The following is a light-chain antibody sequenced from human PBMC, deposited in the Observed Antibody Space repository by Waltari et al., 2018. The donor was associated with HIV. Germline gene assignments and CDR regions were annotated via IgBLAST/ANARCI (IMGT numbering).Light chain of an antibody. CDR2: GAS. J-gene: IGKJ5*01. Sequence: DIQMTQFPSSVSASVGDRVTMTCRATQGIANWVAWYQQKPGKAPKLLIHGASILQEGVPSRFSGSGSGTIFTLTIKTLQPEEFATYFCQQTNSFPITFGQGTRLDSK. CDR3: QQTNSFPIT. V-gene: IGKV1D-12*01. CDR1: QGIANW.